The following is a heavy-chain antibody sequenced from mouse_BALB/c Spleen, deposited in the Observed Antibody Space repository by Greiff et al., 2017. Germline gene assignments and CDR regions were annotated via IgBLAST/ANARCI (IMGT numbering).Heavy chain of an antibody. J-gene: IGHJ4*01. Sequence: QVQLQQSGAELVRPGVSVKISCKGSGYTFTDYAMHWVKQSHAKSLEWIGVISTYYGDASYNQKFKGKATMTVDKSSSTAYMELARLTSEDSAIYYCARGDGNPYYAMDYWGQGTSVTVSS. CDR2: ISTYYGDA. CDR1: GYTFTDYA. D-gene: IGHD2-1*01. CDR3: ARGDGNPYYAMDY. V-gene: IGHV1S137*01.